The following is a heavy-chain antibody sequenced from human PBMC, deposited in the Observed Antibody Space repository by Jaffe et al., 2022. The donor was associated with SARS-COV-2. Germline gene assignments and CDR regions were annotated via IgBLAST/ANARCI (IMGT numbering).Heavy chain of an antibody. V-gene: IGHV1-46*01. D-gene: IGHD5-12*01. CDR1: GYTFTSYY. Sequence: QVQLVQSGAEVKKPGASVKVSCKASGYTFTSYYMHWVRQAPGQGLEWMGIINPSGGSTSYAQKFQGRVTMTRDTSTSTVYMELSSLRSEDTAVYYCARDGGGNEDGYNYVDYWGQGTLVTVSS. CDR2: INPSGGST. J-gene: IGHJ4*02. CDR3: ARDGGGNEDGYNYVDY.